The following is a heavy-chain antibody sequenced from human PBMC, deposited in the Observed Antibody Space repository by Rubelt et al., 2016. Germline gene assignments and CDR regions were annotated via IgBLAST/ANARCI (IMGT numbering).Heavy chain of an antibody. V-gene: IGHV1-46*01. CDR2: INPSGGST. J-gene: IGHJ4*02. D-gene: IGHD3-10*01. Sequence: MHWVRQAPGQGLEWMGIINPSGGSTSYAQKFQGRVTMTRDTSTSTVYMELSSLRSEDTAVYYCARDGVLLWFGEKYYFDYWGQGTLVTVSS. CDR3: ARDGVLLWFGEKYYFDY.